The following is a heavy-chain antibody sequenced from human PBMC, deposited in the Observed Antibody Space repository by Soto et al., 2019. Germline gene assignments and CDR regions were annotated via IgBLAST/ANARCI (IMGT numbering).Heavy chain of an antibody. V-gene: IGHV2-5*01. Sequence: QITLKESGPTLVKPTQTLTLTCTFSGFSLSTSGVGVGWIRQPPGKALEWLALIYWNDDKRYSPSLKSRLTITKDTSKNQVVLTMTNMDHVYTATYYCATEARGRGYYPAGSAFDIWGPGKMVTVSS. CDR2: IYWNDDK. CDR1: GFSLSTSGVG. J-gene: IGHJ3*02. CDR3: ATEARGRGYYPAGSAFDI. D-gene: IGHD3-3*01.